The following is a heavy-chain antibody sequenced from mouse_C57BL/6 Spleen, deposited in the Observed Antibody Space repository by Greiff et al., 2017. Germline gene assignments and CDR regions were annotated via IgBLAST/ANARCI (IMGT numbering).Heavy chain of an antibody. J-gene: IGHJ2*01. CDR3: ARWGYYGSSHYFDY. Sequence: QVQLQQSGPELVRPGVSVKISCKGSGYTFTDYAMHWVKQSHAQSLEWIGVISTYYGDASYNKKFKDKATMTVDKSSSTAYMELARLTSEYSAVYYGARWGYYGSSHYFDYWGQGTTLTVSS. CDR1: GYTFTDYA. CDR2: ISTYYGDA. D-gene: IGHD1-1*01. V-gene: IGHV1-67*01.